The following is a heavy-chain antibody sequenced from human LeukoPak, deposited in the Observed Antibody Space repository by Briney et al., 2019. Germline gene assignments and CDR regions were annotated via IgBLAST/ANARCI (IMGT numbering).Heavy chain of an antibody. D-gene: IGHD6-13*01. CDR1: RYSFDSYV. J-gene: IGHJ4*02. CDR2: INGGGDIT. V-gene: IGHV3-23*01. CDR3: AKRYGDSTGWFFDF. Sequence: SGGSLRLSCEGSRYSFDSYVMTWVRQAPGKGLEWVSSINGGGDITYYAESVKGRFTVSRDNSKNTLFLQMNSLRAEDTAVFYCAKRYGDSTGWFFDFWGQGSLVTVSS.